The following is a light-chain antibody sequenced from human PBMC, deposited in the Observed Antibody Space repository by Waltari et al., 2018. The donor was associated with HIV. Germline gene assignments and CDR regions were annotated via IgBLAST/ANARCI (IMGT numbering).Light chain of an antibody. V-gene: IGKV3-20*01. J-gene: IGKJ2*03. CDR2: GAS. CDR1: QRVSRSY. CDR3: QQYGSSPPYS. Sequence: EIVLTQSPGTLSLSPGERATLSCRASQRVSRSYLAWYQQTPGQAPRLLIYGASSRATGIPDRFSGSGSGTDFTLTISRLEPEDFAVYYCQQYGSSPPYSFGQGTKLEIK.